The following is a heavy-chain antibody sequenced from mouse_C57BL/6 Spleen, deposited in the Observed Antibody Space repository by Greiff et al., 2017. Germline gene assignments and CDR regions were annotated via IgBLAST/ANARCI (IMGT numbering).Heavy chain of an antibody. CDR3: ARSPTTVVARGYFDV. D-gene: IGHD1-1*01. J-gene: IGHJ1*03. Sequence: VQLKESGPGLAKPSQTLSLTCSVTGYSITSDYWNWIRKFPGNKLEYMGYISYSGSTYYNPSLKSRISITRDTSKNQYYLQLNSVTTEDTATYYCARSPTTVVARGYFDVWGTGTTVTVSS. V-gene: IGHV3-8*01. CDR2: ISYSGST. CDR1: GYSITSDY.